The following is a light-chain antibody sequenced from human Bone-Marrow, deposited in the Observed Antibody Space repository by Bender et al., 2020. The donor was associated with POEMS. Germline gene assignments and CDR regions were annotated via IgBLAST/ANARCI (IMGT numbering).Light chain of an antibody. Sequence: QSALTQPAAVSGSPGQSITISCTGTSSDIGSYNYVSWYQQHPGKAPKLLIHGVTDRPSGVSHRFSGSKSGNTASLTISGLQPEDEADYYCSSYTSSSTWVFGGGTKLTVL. CDR2: GVT. V-gene: IGLV2-14*03. CDR3: SSYTSSSTWV. J-gene: IGLJ3*02. CDR1: SSDIGSYNY.